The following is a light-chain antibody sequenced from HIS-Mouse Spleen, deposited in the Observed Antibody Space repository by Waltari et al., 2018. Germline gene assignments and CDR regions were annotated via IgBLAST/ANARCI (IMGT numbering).Light chain of an antibody. CDR1: QSVSSY. CDR3: QQRSNWPPWT. V-gene: IGKV3-11*01. Sequence: EIVLTQSPATLSLSPGERATLSCRASQSVSSYLAWYQQKPGLLIYDASNRATGIPARFSGSGSGTDFTLTISSLEPEDFAVYYCQQRSNWPPWTFGQGTKVEIK. CDR2: DAS. J-gene: IGKJ1*01.